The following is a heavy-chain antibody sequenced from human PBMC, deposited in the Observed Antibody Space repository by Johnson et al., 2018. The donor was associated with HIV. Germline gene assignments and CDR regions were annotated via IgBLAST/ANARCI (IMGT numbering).Heavy chain of an antibody. V-gene: IGHV3-66*01. CDR1: GITVSSNY. Sequence: EKLVESGGGLVQPGGSLRLSCAASGITVSSNYMNWVRQAPGKGLEWVSVIYSGGTTYYADSVKGRFIISRDSSKNTLYLQMDRLRAEDTAQYYCARDQTYSCDIWGQGTMVTVSS. J-gene: IGHJ3*02. CDR3: ARDQTYSCDI. D-gene: IGHD3-10*01. CDR2: IYSGGTT.